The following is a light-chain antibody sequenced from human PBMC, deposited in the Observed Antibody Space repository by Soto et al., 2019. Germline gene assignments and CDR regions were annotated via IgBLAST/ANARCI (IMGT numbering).Light chain of an antibody. CDR1: KTIRSNY. V-gene: IGKV3-20*01. J-gene: IGKJ1*01. Sequence: ETVLTQSPGTLSLSPGERATLSCRASKTIRSNYLAWYRQTPGQAPRLLIYGASNRATGIADRFSGSGSGPDFTLIISRLEPEDFALYYCQQYGSSPWTFGQGTKGEIK. CDR2: GAS. CDR3: QQYGSSPWT.